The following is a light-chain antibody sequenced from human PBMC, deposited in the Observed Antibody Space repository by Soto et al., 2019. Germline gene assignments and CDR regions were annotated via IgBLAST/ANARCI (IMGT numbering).Light chain of an antibody. J-gene: IGKJ3*01. Sequence: DIQMTQSPSSLSASVGDRVTITCQASHDITSYLNWYQHKPGKAPKLLIFDASILEAGVPARFSGSGSGTHFTFTISSLQPEDVATYYCQKCDYLPIFGPGTTVDFK. CDR2: DAS. CDR1: HDITSY. V-gene: IGKV1-33*01. CDR3: QKCDYLPI.